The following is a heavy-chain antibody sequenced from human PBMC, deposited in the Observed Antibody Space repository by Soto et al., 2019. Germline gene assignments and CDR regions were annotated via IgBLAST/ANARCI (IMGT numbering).Heavy chain of an antibody. V-gene: IGHV4-59*08. D-gene: IGHD3-10*01. CDR2: IEDSGNT. J-gene: IGHJ4*02. CDR1: GVSVSRYH. CDR3: EGAGVR. Sequence: VQLQESGPGLVKPSETLSLTCTVSGVSVSRYHWSWIRQPPGKGLEWIGYIEDSGNTNDNPSLKSRVTISKDTSKNQFSRQLNSVPAADTAVYYCEGAGVRWGQGALVTVSS.